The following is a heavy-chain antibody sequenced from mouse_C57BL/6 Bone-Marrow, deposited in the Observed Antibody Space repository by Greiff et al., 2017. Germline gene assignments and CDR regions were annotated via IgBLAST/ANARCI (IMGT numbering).Heavy chain of an antibody. CDR3: ARKGNYYGSSYVSFAY. CDR2: INPNNGGT. J-gene: IGHJ3*01. Sequence: VQLQQSGPELVKPGASVKISCKASGYTFTDYYMNWVKQSHGKSLEWIGDINPNNGGTSYNQKFKGKATLTVDKSSSTAYMELRSLTSEDSAVYYCARKGNYYGSSYVSFAYWGQGTLVTVSA. CDR1: GYTFTDYY. V-gene: IGHV1-26*01. D-gene: IGHD1-1*01.